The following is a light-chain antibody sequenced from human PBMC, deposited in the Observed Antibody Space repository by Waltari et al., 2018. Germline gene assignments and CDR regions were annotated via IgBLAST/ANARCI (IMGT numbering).Light chain of an antibody. Sequence: QSVLTQPPSVSAAPGQKVTISCSGSSSNIGNNYVSWYQHVPATAPTFLIFAHDKRPSGIADRFPGSKSGTSATLGITGLQTGDEADYYCATWESSLNVWVFGGGTKLTVL. V-gene: IGLV1-51*01. CDR3: ATWESSLNVWV. J-gene: IGLJ3*02. CDR1: SSNIGNNY. CDR2: AHD.